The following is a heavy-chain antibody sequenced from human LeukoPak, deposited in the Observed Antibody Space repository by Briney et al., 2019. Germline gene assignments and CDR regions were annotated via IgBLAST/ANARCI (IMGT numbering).Heavy chain of an antibody. Sequence: GGSLRLSCAASGFTFSSYAMSWVRQAPGKGLEWVSAISGSGGSTYYADSVKGRFTISRDNSKNTLYLQMNSLRAEDTAVYYRAKDPLGVGATGWFDPWGQGTLVTVSS. J-gene: IGHJ5*02. V-gene: IGHV3-23*01. CDR2: ISGSGGST. D-gene: IGHD1-26*01. CDR3: AKDPLGVGATGWFDP. CDR1: GFTFSSYA.